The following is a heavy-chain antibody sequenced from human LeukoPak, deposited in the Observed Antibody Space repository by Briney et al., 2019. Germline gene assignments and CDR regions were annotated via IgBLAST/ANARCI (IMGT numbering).Heavy chain of an antibody. J-gene: IGHJ4*02. V-gene: IGHV3-74*01. CDR1: GYTFSSYW. CDR3: AKEGIAARTDY. Sequence: SCKASGYTFSSYWMHWVRQAPGKGLVWVSRIKSDGSSISHAASVKGRFTISRDNAKNTLYLQMNSLRAEDTAVYYCAKEGIAARTDYWGQGTLVTVSS. D-gene: IGHD6-6*01. CDR2: IKSDGSSI.